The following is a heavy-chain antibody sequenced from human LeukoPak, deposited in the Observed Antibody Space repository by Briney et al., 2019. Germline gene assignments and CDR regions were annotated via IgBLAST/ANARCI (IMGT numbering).Heavy chain of an antibody. J-gene: IGHJ5*02. V-gene: IGHV3-23*01. D-gene: IGHD2-15*01. Sequence: GGSLRLSCAASGFTFSSYAMSWVRQAPGKGLGWVSGISGSDGSTYYADSVKGRFTISRDNSKNTLYVQMNSLRAEDTAVYYCAKARGFCSGGSCYNPFDPWGQGTLVTVSS. CDR3: AKARGFCSGGSCYNPFDP. CDR2: ISGSDGST. CDR1: GFTFSSYA.